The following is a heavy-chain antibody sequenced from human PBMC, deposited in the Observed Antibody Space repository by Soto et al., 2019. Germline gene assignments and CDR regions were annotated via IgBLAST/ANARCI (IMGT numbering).Heavy chain of an antibody. CDR1: GFTFSRNW. CDR3: ARGLLYLYGMDV. Sequence: EVQLVESGGGLVQPGGSLRLSCAAAGFTFSRNWIHWVRQAPGKGLVWVSRINSDGSSTNYADSVKGRFTISRDNAKNTLYLQMNSLRAEDTAVYYCARGLLYLYGMDVWGQGTTVTVSS. J-gene: IGHJ6*02. D-gene: IGHD2-8*01. CDR2: INSDGSST. V-gene: IGHV3-74*01.